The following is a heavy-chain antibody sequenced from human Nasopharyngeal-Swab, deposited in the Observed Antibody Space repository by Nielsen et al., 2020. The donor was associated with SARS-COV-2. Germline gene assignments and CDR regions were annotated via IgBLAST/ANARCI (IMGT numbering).Heavy chain of an antibody. V-gene: IGHV3-30*18. J-gene: IGHJ5*02. CDR1: GFTFSSYG. CDR2: ISYDGSNK. Sequence: GESLKISCAASGFTFSSYGMHWVRQAPGKGLEWVAVISYDGSNKYYADSVKGRFTISIDNSKNTLYLQMNSLRAEDTAVYYCAKDGGAAAGTRWFDPWGQGTLVTVSS. CDR3: AKDGGAAAGTRWFDP. D-gene: IGHD6-13*01.